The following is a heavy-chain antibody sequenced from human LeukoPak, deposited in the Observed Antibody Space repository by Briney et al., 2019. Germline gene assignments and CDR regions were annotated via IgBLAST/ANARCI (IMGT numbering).Heavy chain of an antibody. Sequence: GGSLRLSCAASGVIVISNYMSWVRQAPGKGLEWVSILYSGGNTYYADSVKGQFIISRDNSNNTLYLQMNSLRTEDTAVYYCARVGITLFGVVILWGQGTLVTVSS. CDR1: GVIVISNY. D-gene: IGHD3-3*01. CDR2: LYSGGNT. V-gene: IGHV3-53*01. CDR3: ARVGITLFGVVIL. J-gene: IGHJ4*02.